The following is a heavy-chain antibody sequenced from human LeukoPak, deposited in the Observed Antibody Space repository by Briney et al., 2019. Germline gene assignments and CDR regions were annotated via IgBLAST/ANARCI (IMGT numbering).Heavy chain of an antibody. J-gene: IGHJ6*03. CDR1: GGSFSGHY. CDR3: ASRGGYKFRFTDYYYYYMDV. CDR2: INHSGNT. V-gene: IGHV4-34*01. D-gene: IGHD5-24*01. Sequence: PSETLSLTCAVYGGSFSGHYWSWIRQPPGKGLEWVGEINHSGNTNYNPSLKSRVTVTVDTSKNKFSLKLSSVAAADTAVYYCASRGGYKFRFTDYYYYYMDVLRNGTTVTVSS.